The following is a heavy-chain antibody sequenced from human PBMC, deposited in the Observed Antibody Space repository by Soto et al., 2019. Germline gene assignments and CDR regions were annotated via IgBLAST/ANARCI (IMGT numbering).Heavy chain of an antibody. J-gene: IGHJ4*02. V-gene: IGHV5-51*01. CDR2: IYPGDSDT. Sequence: GESLKISCKGSGYSFTSYWIGWVRQMPGKGLELMGIIYPGDSDTRYSPSFQGQVTISADKSISTAYLQWSSLKASDTAMYYCARQYCISTSCYVGSDFWGQGTLVTVSS. CDR1: GYSFTSYW. D-gene: IGHD2-2*01. CDR3: ARQYCISTSCYVGSDF.